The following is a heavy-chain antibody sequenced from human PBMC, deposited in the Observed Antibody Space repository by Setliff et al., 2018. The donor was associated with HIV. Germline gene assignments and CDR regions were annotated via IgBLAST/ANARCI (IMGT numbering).Heavy chain of an antibody. D-gene: IGHD3-10*01. Sequence: GGSLRLSCVASGFTFNHYMMHWVRQPPGKGLEWVSDINWSGDSSNYVDSVKGRFTISRDNSKNSLYLQMNSLTTEDTALYYCAKDRGNNRGFDYWGQGTLVTVSS. CDR1: GFTFNHYM. J-gene: IGHJ4*02. V-gene: IGHV3-43*01. CDR2: INWSGDSS. CDR3: AKDRGNNRGFDY.